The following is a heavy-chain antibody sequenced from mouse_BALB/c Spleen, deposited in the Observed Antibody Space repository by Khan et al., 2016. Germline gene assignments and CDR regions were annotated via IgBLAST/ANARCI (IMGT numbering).Heavy chain of an antibody. J-gene: IGHJ4*01. D-gene: IGHD1-2*01. V-gene: IGHV1-77*01. CDR1: GYTFTAYY. CDR3: ARFYYGYCAMDY. Sequence: QVQLQQSGTELPRPGASVKLSCTASGYTFTAYYLHWVKQRPGQGLEWIGEIFPGGGSTYYNEKFKGKASLTDDTSSSTAYMQRSSLTSEDSAVCYCARFYYGYCAMDYWGHGASVTVSS. CDR2: IFPGGGST.